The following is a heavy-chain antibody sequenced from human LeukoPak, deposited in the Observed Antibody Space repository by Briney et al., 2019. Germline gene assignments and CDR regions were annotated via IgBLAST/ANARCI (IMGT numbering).Heavy chain of an antibody. Sequence: GASVKVSCKVSGYTLTELSIHWVRQAPGKGLEWMGGFDPEDGETIYAQKFQGRVTMTEDTSTDTAYMELSSLRSEDTAVYYCATDQQLYSSGWYYFDYWGQGTLVTVSS. CDR2: FDPEDGET. J-gene: IGHJ4*02. V-gene: IGHV1-24*01. D-gene: IGHD6-19*01. CDR3: ATDQQLYSSGWYYFDY. CDR1: GYTLTELS.